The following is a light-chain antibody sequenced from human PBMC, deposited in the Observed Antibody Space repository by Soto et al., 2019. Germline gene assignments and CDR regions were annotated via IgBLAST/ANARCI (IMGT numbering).Light chain of an antibody. J-gene: IGLJ2*01. CDR2: AVT. V-gene: IGLV2-8*01. CDR3: SSYAGNNVL. Sequence: QSALTQPPSESGSPGQSVTISCAGSNSDVGGYDFVSWYQQHPGKAPKLMIYAVTKRPSGVPDRFSGSKSGSTASLTVSGLQAEDEADYFCSSYAGNNVLFGGGNKLTVL. CDR1: NSDVGGYDF.